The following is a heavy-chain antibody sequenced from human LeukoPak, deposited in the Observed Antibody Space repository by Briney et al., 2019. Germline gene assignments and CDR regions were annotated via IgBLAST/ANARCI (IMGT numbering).Heavy chain of an antibody. V-gene: IGHV3-11*04. D-gene: IGHD5-12*01. CDR1: GFTFSDYY. CDR2: ISSSGSTI. Sequence: GGSLRLSCAASGFTFSDYYMSWIRQASGKGLEWVSYISSSGSTIYYADSVKGRFTISRDNAKNSLYLQMNSLRAEDTAVYYCARVEGNIVTTTEGYFDYWGQGTLVTVSS. CDR3: ARVEGNIVTTTEGYFDY. J-gene: IGHJ4*02.